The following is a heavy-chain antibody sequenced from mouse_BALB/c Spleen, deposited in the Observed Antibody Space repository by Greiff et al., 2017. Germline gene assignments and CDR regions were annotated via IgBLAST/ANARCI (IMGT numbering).Heavy chain of an antibody. D-gene: IGHD4-1*01. CDR3: ARPGTGAMDY. J-gene: IGHJ4*01. Sequence: QVQLKESGAELVRPGVSVKISCKGSGYTFTDYAMHWVKQSHAKSLEWIGVISTYYGDASYNQKFKGKATMTVDKSSSTAYMELARLTSEDSAIYYCARPGTGAMDYWGQGTSVTVSS. CDR2: ISTYYGDA. CDR1: GYTFTDYA. V-gene: IGHV1S137*01.